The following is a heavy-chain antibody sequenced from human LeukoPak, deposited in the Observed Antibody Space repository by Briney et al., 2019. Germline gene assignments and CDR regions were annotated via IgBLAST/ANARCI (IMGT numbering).Heavy chain of an antibody. J-gene: IGHJ4*02. Sequence: GGSLRLSCAASGFTFSSYAMHWVRQAPGKGLEWVAVISYDGSNKYYADSLKGRFTISRDNSKNTLYLQMNSLRAEDTAVYYCARDGPGYNSGLRLRHWGQETLVTVSS. CDR1: GFTFSSYA. V-gene: IGHV3-30-3*01. CDR3: ARDGPGYNSGLRLRH. CDR2: ISYDGSNK. D-gene: IGHD6-19*01.